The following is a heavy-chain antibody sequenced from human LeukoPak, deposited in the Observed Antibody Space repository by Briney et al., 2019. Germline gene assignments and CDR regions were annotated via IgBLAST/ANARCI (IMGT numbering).Heavy chain of an antibody. CDR2: ISGSGDST. CDR1: GFTFSNYD. D-gene: IGHD1-1*01. J-gene: IGHJ6*04. V-gene: IGHV3-23*01. CDR3: ANRTV. Sequence: GGSLRLSCAASGFTFSNYDMSWVRQAPGKGLEWVSTISGSGDSTYHADSVKGRFTISRDNSKNTLYLQMNSLRAEDTAIYYCANRTVWGKGATVTISS.